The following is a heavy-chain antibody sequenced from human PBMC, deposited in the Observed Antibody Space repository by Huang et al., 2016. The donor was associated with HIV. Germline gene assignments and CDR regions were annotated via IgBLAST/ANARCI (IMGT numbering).Heavy chain of an antibody. CDR1: GFSFTNYA. V-gene: IGHV3-23*01. CDR3: AKGTWIQLWVAFDS. D-gene: IGHD5-18*01. CDR2: FSGGGGGS. Sequence: EVRLWESGGGLAQPGGSLRLSCAASGFSFTNYAMSWVRQAPGKGLEWVATFSGGGGGSYYVDSVKGRFTVSRDNSNNTLYLHMNRLRAADTATYFCAKGTWIQLWVAFDSWGQGTLVTVS. J-gene: IGHJ4*02.